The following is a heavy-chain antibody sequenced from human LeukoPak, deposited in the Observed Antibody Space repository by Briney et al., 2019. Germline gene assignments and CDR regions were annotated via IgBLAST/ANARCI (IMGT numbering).Heavy chain of an antibody. D-gene: IGHD6-6*01. CDR1: GYTFTSYD. J-gene: IGHJ6*04. Sequence: ASVKVSCNASGYTFTSYDINWVRQATGQGLEWMGWMNPNSGNTGYAQKFQGRVTMTRNTSISTAYMELSSLRAEDTAVYYCARSIAALGGDVWGKGTTVTVSS. CDR2: MNPNSGNT. CDR3: ARSIAALGGDV. V-gene: IGHV1-8*01.